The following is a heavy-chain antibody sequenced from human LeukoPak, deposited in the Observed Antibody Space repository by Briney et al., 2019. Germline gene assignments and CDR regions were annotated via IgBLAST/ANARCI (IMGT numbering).Heavy chain of an antibody. CDR3: AKDSTIFGVVIINYFDY. V-gene: IGHV3-21*01. CDR2: ISGSSYYI. CDR1: GFTFSSYS. Sequence: AGGSLRLSCAASGFTFSSYSMNWVRQAPGKGLEWVSSISGSSYYIYYADSVKGRFTISRDNAKNSLYLQMNSLRAEDTAVYYCAKDSTIFGVVIINYFDYWGQGTLVTVSS. J-gene: IGHJ4*02. D-gene: IGHD3-3*01.